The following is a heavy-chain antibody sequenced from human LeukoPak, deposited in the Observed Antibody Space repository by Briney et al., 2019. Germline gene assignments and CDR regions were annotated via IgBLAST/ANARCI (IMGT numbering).Heavy chain of an antibody. J-gene: IGHJ6*03. V-gene: IGHV1-69*02. CDR2: IIPILGIA. Sequence: SVKVSCKASGGTFSSYTISWVRQAPGQGLEWRGRIIPILGIANYAQKFQGRVTITADKSTSTAYMELSSLRSEDTAVYYCARRAVNYLGDYYYMDVWGKGTTVTVSS. D-gene: IGHD1-7*01. CDR1: GGTFSSYT. CDR3: ARRAVNYLGDYYYMDV.